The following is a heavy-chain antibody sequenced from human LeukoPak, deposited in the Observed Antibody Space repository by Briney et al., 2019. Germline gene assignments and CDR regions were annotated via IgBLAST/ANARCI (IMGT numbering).Heavy chain of an antibody. D-gene: IGHD3-10*01. CDR2: IYYSGST. Sequence: SETLSLTCTVSGGSISSSSYYWGWIRQPPGKGLEWIGSIYYSGSTYYNPSLKSRVTISVDTSKNQFSLKLSSVTAADTAVYYCAIWFGDRRTENWFDPWGQGTLVTVSS. V-gene: IGHV4-39*07. CDR3: AIWFGDRRTENWFDP. J-gene: IGHJ5*02. CDR1: GGSISSSSYY.